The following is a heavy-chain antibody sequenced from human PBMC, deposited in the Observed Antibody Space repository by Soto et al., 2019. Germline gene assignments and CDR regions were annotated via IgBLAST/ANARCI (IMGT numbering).Heavy chain of an antibody. J-gene: IGHJ6*02. Sequence: GGSLRLSCAASGFTFSSYGMHWVRQAPGKGLEWVAVISYDGSNKYYADSVKGRFTISRDNSKNTLYLQMNSLRAEDTAVYYCAKDLCLARSRYCSSSTYGMDVWGQGTTVTVSS. CDR2: ISYDGSNK. CDR3: AKDLCLARSRYCSSSTYGMDV. V-gene: IGHV3-30*18. CDR1: GFTFSSYG. D-gene: IGHD2-2*01.